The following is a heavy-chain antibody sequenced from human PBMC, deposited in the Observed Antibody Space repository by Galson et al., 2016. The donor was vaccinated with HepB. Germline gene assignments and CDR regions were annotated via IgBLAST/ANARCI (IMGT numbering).Heavy chain of an antibody. CDR2: TYYRSYWQN. J-gene: IGHJ6*02. V-gene: IGHV6-1*01. D-gene: IGHD3-10*01. CDR3: ARVVELGRGFHV. Sequence: CAISGDSVSNNHAAWNWVRQSPSRGLEWLGRTYYRSYWQNEYADSVKSRITINPDTSKNKVSLQVNSVTPEDTAVYYCARVVELGRGFHVWGQGTTVTVSS. CDR1: GDSVSNNHAA.